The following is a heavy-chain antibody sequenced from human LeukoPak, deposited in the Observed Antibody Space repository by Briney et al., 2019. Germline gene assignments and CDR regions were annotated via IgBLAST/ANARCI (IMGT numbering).Heavy chain of an antibody. V-gene: IGHV3-30*02. CDR1: GFTFSSYG. J-gene: IGHJ6*03. CDR2: IRYDGSNK. CDR3: AKGTDYETYYYYYYMDV. D-gene: IGHD4-17*01. Sequence: GGSLRLSYAVSGFTFSSYGMHWVRQAPGKGLEWVSFIRYDGSNKYYADSVKGRFTISRDNSKNTLYLQMNSLRAEDTAVYYCAKGTDYETYYYYYYMDVWGKGTTVTVSS.